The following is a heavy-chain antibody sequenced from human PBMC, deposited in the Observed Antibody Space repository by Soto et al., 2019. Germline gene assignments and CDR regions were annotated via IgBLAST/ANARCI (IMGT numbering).Heavy chain of an antibody. D-gene: IGHD3-16*01. CDR3: ARHNGPLYVGYYYDMDV. Sequence: QLQLQESGPGLVKPSETLSLTCTVSGGSISSSSYYWGWIRQPPGKGLEWIGSIYYSGYTYYNPSLKSRVTISVDTSKNQFSLKLSSLTAADTAVYYCARHNGPLYVGYYYDMDVLGQGTTVTVSS. J-gene: IGHJ6*01. CDR1: GGSISSSSYY. CDR2: IYYSGYT. V-gene: IGHV4-39*01.